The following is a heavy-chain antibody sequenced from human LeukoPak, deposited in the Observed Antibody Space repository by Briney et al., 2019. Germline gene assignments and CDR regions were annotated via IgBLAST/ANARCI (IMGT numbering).Heavy chain of an antibody. D-gene: IGHD3-10*01. J-gene: IGHJ6*03. CDR2: IYYSGST. Sequence: SETLSLTCTVSGGSISSSSYYWSWIRQPPGKGLEWIGYIYYSGSTNYNPSLKSRVTISVDTSKNQFSLKLSSVTAADTAVYYCARVKKVRGVIHYYYYMDVWGKGTTVTISS. CDR3: ARVKKVRGVIHYYYYMDV. V-gene: IGHV4-61*01. CDR1: GGSISSSSYY.